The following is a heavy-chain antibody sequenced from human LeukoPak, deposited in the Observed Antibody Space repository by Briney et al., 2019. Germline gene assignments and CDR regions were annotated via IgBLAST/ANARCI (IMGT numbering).Heavy chain of an antibody. V-gene: IGHV3-30-3*01. CDR3: AIDVIDGIPDYFNY. Sequence: GSLRLSCVASGFSFDTYTMHWVRQAPGKGLEWVAVISHDRVTTFYADSVKGRFTISRDKSKNIQYLQMNALRVDDTAVYYCAIDVIDGIPDYFNYWGQGTLVTVSS. CDR1: GFSFDTYT. D-gene: IGHD2-21*01. CDR2: ISHDRVTT. J-gene: IGHJ4*02.